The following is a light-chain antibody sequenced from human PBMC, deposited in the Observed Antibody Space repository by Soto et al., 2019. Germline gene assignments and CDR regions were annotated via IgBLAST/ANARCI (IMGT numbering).Light chain of an antibody. V-gene: IGLV2-8*01. CDR2: EVN. CDR3: SSYTSSSTYV. CDR1: SSDVGAYNF. J-gene: IGLJ1*01. Sequence: QSALTQPPSASGSPGQSVTISCTGTSSDVGAYNFVSWYQQHPGKAPKVMIYEVNKRPSGVPDRFSGSKSGNTASLTISGLQAEDEADYYCSSYTSSSTYVFGTGTKVTVL.